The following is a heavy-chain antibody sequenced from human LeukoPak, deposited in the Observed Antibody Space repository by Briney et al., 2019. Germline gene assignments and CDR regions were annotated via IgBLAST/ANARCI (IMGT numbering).Heavy chain of an antibody. J-gene: IGHJ4*02. CDR2: ISSSSSTI. Sequence: GGSLRLSCAASGFTFSSYSMNWVRQAPGKGLEWVSYISSSSSTIYYADSVKGRFTISRDNAKNSLYLQVNSLRDEDTAVYYCARDFTYYYDSSGSPASPGYFDYWGQGTLVTVSS. V-gene: IGHV3-48*02. CDR1: GFTFSSYS. CDR3: ARDFTYYYDSSGSPASPGYFDY. D-gene: IGHD3-22*01.